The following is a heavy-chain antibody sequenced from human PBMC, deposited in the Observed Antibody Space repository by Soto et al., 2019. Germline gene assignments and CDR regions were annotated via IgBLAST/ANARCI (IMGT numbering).Heavy chain of an antibody. D-gene: IGHD2-2*01. CDR2: TRNKGNSYTT. J-gene: IGHJ4*02. Sequence: EVHLVESGGGLVQPGGSLRLSCAASGFTFSDHYIDWVRQPPGKGLEWVGRTRNKGNSYTTEYAASVKGRFSISRDDSKNSLYLQMDSLKIEDTAVYYCAWSGSSTTCYAYWVQGTLVTVSS. CDR3: AWSGSSTTCYAY. CDR1: GFTFSDHY. V-gene: IGHV3-72*01.